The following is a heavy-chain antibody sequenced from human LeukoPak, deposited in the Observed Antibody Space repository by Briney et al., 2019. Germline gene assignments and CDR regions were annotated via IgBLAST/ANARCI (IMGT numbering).Heavy chain of an antibody. D-gene: IGHD2-2*01. J-gene: IGHJ5*02. V-gene: IGHV1-18*01. CDR2: ISAYNGNT. Sequence: ASVKVSCKASGYTFTSYGISWVRQAPGQGLEWMGWISAYNGNTNYAQKLQGRVTMTTDTSTSTDYMALTSLGSADTAVYYCARDGCQVVPANWFVRWGRGTRPTVSP. CDR1: GYTFTSYG. CDR3: ARDGCQVVPANWFVR.